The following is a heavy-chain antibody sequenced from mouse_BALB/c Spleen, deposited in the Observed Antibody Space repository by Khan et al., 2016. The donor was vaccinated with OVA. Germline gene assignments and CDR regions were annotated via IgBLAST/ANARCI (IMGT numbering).Heavy chain of an antibody. Sequence: QVQLKESGPGLVAPSQSLSITCTVSGFSLNSYGVHWVRQPPGKGLEWLGVIWAGGSTNHTSALMSRLSISKDNSKSQVFLKMNSLQTDDTAMYYFARAFYYGACFAFWGQGTLVTVSA. CDR1: GFSLNSYG. CDR3: ARAFYYGACFAF. J-gene: IGHJ3*01. CDR2: IWAGGST. D-gene: IGHD1-1*01. V-gene: IGHV2-9*02.